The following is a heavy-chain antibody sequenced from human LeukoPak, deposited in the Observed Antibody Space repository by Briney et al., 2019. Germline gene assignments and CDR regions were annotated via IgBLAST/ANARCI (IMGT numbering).Heavy chain of an antibody. J-gene: IGHJ6*03. Sequence: GGSLRLSCAASGFTLSDYYMTWIRQAPGNGLGWVSFISTSGNVNYYADSVKGRFTISRDNAKNSLYLQRTSPRADDTAVYFCARLMAVRGGHYYYFMDVWGKGTTVTVSS. CDR3: ARLMAVRGGHYYYFMDV. CDR2: ISTSGNVN. V-gene: IGHV3-11*04. CDR1: GFTLSDYY. D-gene: IGHD3-10*01.